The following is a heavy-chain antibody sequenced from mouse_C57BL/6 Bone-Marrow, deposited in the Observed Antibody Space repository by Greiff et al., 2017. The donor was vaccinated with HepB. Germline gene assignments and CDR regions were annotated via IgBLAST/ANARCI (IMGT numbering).Heavy chain of an antibody. J-gene: IGHJ2*01. V-gene: IGHV2-2*01. CDR3: ARNGGLRPFDY. CDR2: IWSGGST. D-gene: IGHD2-2*01. Sequence: QVQLQQSGPGLVQPSQSLSITCTVSGFSLTSYGVHWVRQSPGKGLEWLGVIWSGGSTDYNAAFISRLSISKDNSKSQVFFKMNSLQADDTAIYYCARNGGLRPFDYWGQGTTLTVSS. CDR1: GFSLTSYG.